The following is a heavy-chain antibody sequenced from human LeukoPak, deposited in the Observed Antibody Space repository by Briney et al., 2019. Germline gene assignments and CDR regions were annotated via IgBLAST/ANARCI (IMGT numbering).Heavy chain of an antibody. CDR1: GGSISSGGYS. Sequence: SETLSLTCAVSGGSISSGGYSWSWIRQPPGKGLEWIGYIYYSGSTYYIPSLKSRVTISVDTSKNQFSLKLSSVTAADTAVYYCARARNYYDSSGYYYWGQGTLVTVSS. CDR3: ARARNYYDSSGYYY. CDR2: IYYSGST. D-gene: IGHD3-22*01. V-gene: IGHV4-30-4*08. J-gene: IGHJ4*02.